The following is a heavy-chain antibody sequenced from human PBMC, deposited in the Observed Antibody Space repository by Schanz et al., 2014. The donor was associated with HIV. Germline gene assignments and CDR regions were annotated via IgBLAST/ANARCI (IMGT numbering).Heavy chain of an antibody. Sequence: VQLVESGGGLLQPGRSLRLSCAASGFTFSRYWMTWVRQAPGKGLEWVANIKEDGSEKYHADSVKGRFTISRDNAKNSLFLQMESLRAEDTAVYYCAKFGRLLGNFDDWGQGTLVTVSS. D-gene: IGHD2-15*01. CDR1: GFTFSRYW. J-gene: IGHJ4*02. CDR3: AKFGRLLGNFDD. CDR2: IKEDGSEK. V-gene: IGHV3-7*03.